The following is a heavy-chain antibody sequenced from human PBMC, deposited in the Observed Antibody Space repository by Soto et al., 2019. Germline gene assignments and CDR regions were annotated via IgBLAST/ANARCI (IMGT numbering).Heavy chain of an antibody. V-gene: IGHV4-31*03. CDR3: ARYRISGSWSKFDY. CDR2: IYYNGST. J-gene: IGHJ4*02. D-gene: IGHD6-13*01. Sequence: SETLSLTCSVSGITISSASYYWSWIRQHPGKGLEWVGNIYYNGSTYYSPSLKSRVTVWFDTSKNQFSLRLTSVTAEDTAVYYCARYRISGSWSKFDYWGQGTQVTVSS. CDR1: GITISSASYY.